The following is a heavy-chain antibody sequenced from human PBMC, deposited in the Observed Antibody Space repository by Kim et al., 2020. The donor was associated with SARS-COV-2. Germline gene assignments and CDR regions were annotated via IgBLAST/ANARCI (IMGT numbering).Heavy chain of an antibody. D-gene: IGHD2-15*01. V-gene: IGHV1-18*01. J-gene: IGHJ4*02. CDR1: GYTFTSYG. CDR2: ISAYNGNT. CDR3: ARDSCSGGSCYYDY. Sequence: ASVKVSCKASGYTFTSYGISWVRQAPGQGLEWMGWISAYNGNTNYEQKPQGRVTMTTDTSTSTAYMELRSLRSDDTAVYYCARDSCSGGSCYYDYWGQGTLVTVSS.